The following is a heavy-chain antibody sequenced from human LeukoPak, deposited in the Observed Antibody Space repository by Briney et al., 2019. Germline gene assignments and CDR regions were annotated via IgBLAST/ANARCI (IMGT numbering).Heavy chain of an antibody. CDR2: ISGGGGST. CDR1: GFTFSSYA. D-gene: IGHD2-2*01. J-gene: IGHJ4*02. CDR3: AKISWDIVVVPAAHFDY. Sequence: GGSLRLSCAASGFTFSSYAMSWVRQAPGKGLEWVSAISGGGGSTYYADSVKGRFTISRDNSKNTLYLQMNSLRAEDTAVYYCAKISWDIVVVPAAHFDYWGQGTLVTVSS. V-gene: IGHV3-23*01.